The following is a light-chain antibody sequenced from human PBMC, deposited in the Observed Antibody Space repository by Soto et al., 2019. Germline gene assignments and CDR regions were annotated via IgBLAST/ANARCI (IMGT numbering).Light chain of an antibody. Sequence: QSVLTQPPSASGAPGQRVTISCTGSSSNIGSRYDVHWYQQLPGTAPRLLIYGTSYRPSGVPDRFSGSKSGTSASLAITGLQAEDEADYYCQSYDSSLTGLYVFGTGTKVTVL. CDR1: SSNIGSRYD. J-gene: IGLJ1*01. V-gene: IGLV1-40*01. CDR2: GTS. CDR3: QSYDSSLTGLYV.